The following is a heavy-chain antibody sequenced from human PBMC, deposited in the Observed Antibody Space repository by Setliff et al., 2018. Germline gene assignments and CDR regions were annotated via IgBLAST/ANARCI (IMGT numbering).Heavy chain of an antibody. CDR2: IGAYNGNT. Sequence: ASVKVSCKASGYTFTNYGVTWVRQAPGQGLEWMGWIGAYNGNTYNAHKFQGRVTMTTDTSTSTAYMELRSLRSDDTAVYYCARDYGDVDTAMVTGSYGYRSGSFYFDYWGQGTLVTVSS. CDR1: GYTFTNYG. CDR3: ARDYGDVDTAMVTGSYGYRSGSFYFDY. V-gene: IGHV1-18*01. J-gene: IGHJ4*02. D-gene: IGHD5-18*01.